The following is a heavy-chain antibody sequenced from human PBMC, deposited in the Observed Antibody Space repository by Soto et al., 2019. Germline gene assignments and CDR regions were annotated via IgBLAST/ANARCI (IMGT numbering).Heavy chain of an antibody. V-gene: IGHV5-51*01. CDR3: ARDNASYCTNGVCYSGGDYYYGMDV. J-gene: IGHJ6*02. D-gene: IGHD2-8*01. Sequence: PGESLKISCKGTGYSFTSYWIGWVRQMPGEGLEWMEFIYPGDSDTRYSPSFQGHVTISADKSISTAYLQWSSLKASDTAMYYCARDNASYCTNGVCYSGGDYYYGMDVWGPGTTVTVSS. CDR2: IYPGDSDT. CDR1: GYSFTSYW.